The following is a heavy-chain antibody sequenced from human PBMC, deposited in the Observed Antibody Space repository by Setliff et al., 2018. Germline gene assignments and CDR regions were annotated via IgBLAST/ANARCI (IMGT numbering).Heavy chain of an antibody. CDR2: LNPKNNDT. CDR1: GYTFTDYY. V-gene: IGHV1-2*02. J-gene: IGHJ4*02. Sequence: GASVKVSCKTSGYTFTDYYIHWVRQAPGEGLEWMGWLNPKNNDTSYAQKFLGRVTMTRDTSISAAYMELITLRSDDTAVYYCARDPRRAGGYWGQGTRVTVSS. CDR3: ARDPRRAGGY. D-gene: IGHD3-10*01.